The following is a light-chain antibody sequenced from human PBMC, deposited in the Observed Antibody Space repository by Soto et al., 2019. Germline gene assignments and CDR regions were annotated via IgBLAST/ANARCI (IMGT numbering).Light chain of an antibody. V-gene: IGKV1D-12*01. Sequence: DIQMTQSPSSVSASVGDRVTITCRARHAISTWLAWYQQKPGKAPKLLIYAASNLQTGGPSRFRGMGSGTDFTLTISSLQPEDFATYYCQQANSFPRTFGQGTKVEIK. CDR1: HAISTW. CDR3: QQANSFPRT. CDR2: AAS. J-gene: IGKJ1*01.